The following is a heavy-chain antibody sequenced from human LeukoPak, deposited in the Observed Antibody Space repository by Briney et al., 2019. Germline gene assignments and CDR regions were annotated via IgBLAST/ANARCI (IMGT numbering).Heavy chain of an antibody. Sequence: SQTLSLTCSVSGGPNSSGFYYWRWIRQPAGKGLGWIGRIYTSGSTNYNPSLNSRVTISVDTSKSQFSLKLSSVTAADTAVYYCARVPGGALNWFDPWGQGTLVTVSS. V-gene: IGHV4-61*02. J-gene: IGHJ5*02. CDR2: IYTSGST. CDR3: ARVPGGALNWFDP. D-gene: IGHD1-1*01. CDR1: GGPNSSGFYY.